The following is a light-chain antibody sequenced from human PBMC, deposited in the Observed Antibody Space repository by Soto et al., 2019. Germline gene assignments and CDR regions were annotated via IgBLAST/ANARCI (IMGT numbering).Light chain of an antibody. Sequence: DIQMTQSPSSLSASVGDRVTITCRASQGISSYLTWYKQIPGKAPELLIYGASSLQSGVPSRFSGSGSGTDFTLTISSLQPEDFATFYCQQSDSFPYTSGQGTKLEMK. J-gene: IGKJ2*01. CDR3: QQSDSFPYT. CDR2: GAS. CDR1: QGISSY. V-gene: IGKV1-39*01.